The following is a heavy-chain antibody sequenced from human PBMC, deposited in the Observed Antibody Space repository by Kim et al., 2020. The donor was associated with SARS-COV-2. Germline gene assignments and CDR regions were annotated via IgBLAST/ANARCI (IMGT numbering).Heavy chain of an antibody. CDR3: AKDHITMIVVVWAYAFDL. V-gene: IGHV3-23*01. CDR1: GFTFSSYA. CDR2: ISGSGGST. Sequence: GGSLRLSCAASGFTFSSYAMSWVRQAPGKGLEWVSAISGSGGSTYYADSVKGRFTISRDNSKNTLYLQMNSLRAEDTAVYYCAKDHITMIVVVWAYAFDLSGQVTMLTVSS. D-gene: IGHD3-22*01. J-gene: IGHJ3*01.